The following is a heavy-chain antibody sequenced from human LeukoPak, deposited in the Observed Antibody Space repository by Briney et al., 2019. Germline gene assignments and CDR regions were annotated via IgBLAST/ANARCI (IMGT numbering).Heavy chain of an antibody. D-gene: IGHD6-13*01. CDR2: ITNDGSST. J-gene: IGHJ6*02. Sequence: GGSLRLSCAASGLTFSSHWMHWVRQAPGKGLVWVSRITNDGSSTTYADSVKGRFTISRDNAKNSLYLQMNSLRDEDTAVYYCARVQQPIRPYYYYYGMDVWGQGTTVTVSS. CDR3: ARVQQPIRPYYYYYGMDV. CDR1: GLTFSSHW. V-gene: IGHV3-74*01.